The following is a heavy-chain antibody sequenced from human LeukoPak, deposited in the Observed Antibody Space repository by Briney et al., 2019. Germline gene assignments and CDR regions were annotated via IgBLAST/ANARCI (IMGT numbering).Heavy chain of an antibody. CDR2: IGSNGGST. D-gene: IGHD3-9*01. Sequence: PGGSLRLSCAASGFTFSSYAMHWVRQAPGKGLEYVSAIGSNGGSTYYANSVKGRFTISRDNSKNTLYLQMGSLRAEDMAVYYCARSSRPLRYSGAFDIWGQGTMVTVSS. V-gene: IGHV3-64*01. J-gene: IGHJ3*02. CDR1: GFTFSSYA. CDR3: ARSSRPLRYSGAFDI.